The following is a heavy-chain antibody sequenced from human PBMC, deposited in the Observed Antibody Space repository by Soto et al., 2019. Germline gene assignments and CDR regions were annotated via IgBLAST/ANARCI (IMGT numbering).Heavy chain of an antibody. D-gene: IGHD2-2*01. J-gene: IGHJ4*02. Sequence: QVQLQESGPGLVKPSETLSLTCTVSGGSISGHYLSWIRQPPGKGLEWIGYIYYSGITTYNPSLKXXXTXXVDTSKNQFSLRLSSVTAADTAVYYCARYYCTTTTCYHFDYWGQGTLVTVSS. CDR3: ARYYCTTTTCYHFDY. V-gene: IGHV4-59*08. CDR1: GGSISGHY. CDR2: IYYSGIT.